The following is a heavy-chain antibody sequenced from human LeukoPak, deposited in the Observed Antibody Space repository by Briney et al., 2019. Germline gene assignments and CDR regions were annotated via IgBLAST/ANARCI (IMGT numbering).Heavy chain of an antibody. CDR3: AREGGFWDSSSSPAFDY. CDR1: GGTFSSYA. CDR2: IIPIFGTA. D-gene: IGHD6-13*01. Sequence: SVKVSCKASGGTFSSYAISWVRQAPGQGLEWMGGIIPIFGTANYAQKFQGRVTITTDESTSTAYMELSSLRSEDTAVYYCAREGGFWDSSSSPAFDYWGQGTLVTVSS. V-gene: IGHV1-69*05. J-gene: IGHJ4*02.